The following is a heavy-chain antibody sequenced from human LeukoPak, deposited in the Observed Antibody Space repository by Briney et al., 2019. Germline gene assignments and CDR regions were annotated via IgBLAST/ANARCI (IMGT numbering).Heavy chain of an antibody. V-gene: IGHV3-74*01. CDR2: INSDGRST. J-gene: IGHJ4*02. CDR1: GFTFSTYW. Sequence: GGSLRLSCAASGFTFSTYWMHWVRQAPGKGLVWVSRINSDGRSTTYADSVKGRFTISRDNAKNSLYLQMNSLRAEDTAVYYCASEYSTTWNYFDYWGQGTLVTVSS. D-gene: IGHD6-13*01. CDR3: ASEYSTTWNYFDY.